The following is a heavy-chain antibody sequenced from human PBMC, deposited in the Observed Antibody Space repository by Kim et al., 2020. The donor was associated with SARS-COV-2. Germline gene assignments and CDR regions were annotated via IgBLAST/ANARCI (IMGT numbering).Heavy chain of an antibody. CDR1: GGSISSYY. CDR3: ARNLVNPRWMLAEGYFDY. Sequence: SETLSLTCTVSGGSISSYYWSWIRQPPGKGLEWIGYIYYSGSTNYNPSLKSRVTISVDTSKNQFSLKLSSVTAADTAVYYCARNLVNPRWMLAEGYFDYWGQGTLVTVSS. D-gene: IGHD3-10*02. V-gene: IGHV4-59*01. CDR2: IYYSGST. J-gene: IGHJ4*02.